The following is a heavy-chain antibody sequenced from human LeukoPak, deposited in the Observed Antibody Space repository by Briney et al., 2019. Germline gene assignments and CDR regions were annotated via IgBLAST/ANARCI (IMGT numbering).Heavy chain of an antibody. J-gene: IGHJ6*03. CDR3: ARGSLYSSSARYYMDV. CDR1: GGSISIGSYY. CDR2: IYTSGST. V-gene: IGHV4-61*02. Sequence: SETLSLTCTVSGGSISIGSYYWSWIRQPAGKGLEWIGRIYTSGSTNYNPSLKSRVTISVDTSKNQFSLKLSSVTAADTAVYYCARGSLYSSSARYYMDVWGKGTTVTVSS. D-gene: IGHD6-6*01.